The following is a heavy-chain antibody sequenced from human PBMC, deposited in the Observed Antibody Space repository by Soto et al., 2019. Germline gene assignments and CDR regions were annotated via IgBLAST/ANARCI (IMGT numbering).Heavy chain of an antibody. D-gene: IGHD2-8*02. CDR3: ARDKITGLFDY. Sequence: SETLSLTCTVSGGSISSGGYSWSWIRQPPGKGLEWIGYIYHSGSIYHNPSLKSRVTISVDTSKNQFSLKLTSVTAADTAVYYCARDKITGLFDYWGQGTLVTVSS. V-gene: IGHV4-30-2*01. CDR2: IYHSGSI. J-gene: IGHJ4*02. CDR1: GGSISSGGYS.